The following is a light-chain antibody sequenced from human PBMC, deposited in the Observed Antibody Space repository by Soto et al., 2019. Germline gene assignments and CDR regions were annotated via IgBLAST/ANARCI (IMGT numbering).Light chain of an antibody. J-gene: IGLJ1*01. CDR2: HVS. Sequence: QSVLTRPASVSGSPGQSITISCTGSSSDVGGYNYVSWYQQHPGKAPKLMIYHVSNRPSGISSRFSGSKSGNTASLTISGLQAEDEADYYCSSYTSSTTYVFGTGTKVTVL. CDR1: SSDVGGYNY. CDR3: SSYTSSTTYV. V-gene: IGLV2-14*01.